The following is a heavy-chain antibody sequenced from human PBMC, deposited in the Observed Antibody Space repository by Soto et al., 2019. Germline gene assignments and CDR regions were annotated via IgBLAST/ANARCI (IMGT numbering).Heavy chain of an antibody. CDR2: IWYDGSNK. J-gene: IGHJ2*01. CDR3: ARGPRGLRRWYFDL. Sequence: QVQLVESGGGVVQPGRSLRLSCAASGFTFSSYGMHWVRQAPGKGLEWVAVIWYDGSNKYYADSVKGRFTISRDNSKNTLYLQMNSLRAEDTAVYYCARGPRGLRRWYFDLWGRGTLVTVSS. D-gene: IGHD4-17*01. CDR1: GFTFSSYG. V-gene: IGHV3-33*01.